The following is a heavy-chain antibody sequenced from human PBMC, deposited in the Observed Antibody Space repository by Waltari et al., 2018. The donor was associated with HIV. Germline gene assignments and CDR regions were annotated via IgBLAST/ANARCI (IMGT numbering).Heavy chain of an antibody. CDR2: ISYDGSNK. D-gene: IGHD3-22*01. CDR3: ARGKGTMIVVVIPH. Sequence: QVPLVESGGGVVQPGRSLRLSCAAYGFTLSRYATLWVRHAPGKGLEWVAVISYDGSNKYYADSVKGRFTISRDNSKNTLYLQMNSLRAEDTAVYYCARGKGTMIVVVIPHWGQGTLVTVSS. CDR1: GFTLSRYA. J-gene: IGHJ1*01. V-gene: IGHV3-30-3*01.